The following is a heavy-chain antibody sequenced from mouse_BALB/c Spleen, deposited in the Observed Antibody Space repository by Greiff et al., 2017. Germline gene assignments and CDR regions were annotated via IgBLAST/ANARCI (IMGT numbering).Heavy chain of an antibody. CDR1: GFTFSSYT. CDR2: ISSGGSYT. V-gene: IGHV5-6-4*01. Sequence: LVESGGGLVKPGGSLKLSCAASGFTFSSYTMSWVRQTPEKRLEWVATISSGGSYTYYPDSVKGRFTISRDNAKNTLYLQMSSLKSEDTAMYYCTREGDPGYWGQGTLVTVSA. CDR3: TREGDPGY. J-gene: IGHJ3*02.